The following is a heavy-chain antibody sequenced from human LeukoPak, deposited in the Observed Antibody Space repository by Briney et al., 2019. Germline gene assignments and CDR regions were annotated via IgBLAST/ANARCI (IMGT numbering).Heavy chain of an antibody. Sequence: GGSLRLSCAASGFTFDDYGMSWVRQVAGQGLEWVSGIDWNGASTGYADSVKGRFTISRDDAKKSLYLQMNSLRAEDTALYYCARGSTMVSDYWGQGTLVTVSS. D-gene: IGHD3-10*01. CDR1: GFTFDDYG. CDR3: ARGSTMVSDY. CDR2: IDWNGAST. V-gene: IGHV3-20*04. J-gene: IGHJ4*02.